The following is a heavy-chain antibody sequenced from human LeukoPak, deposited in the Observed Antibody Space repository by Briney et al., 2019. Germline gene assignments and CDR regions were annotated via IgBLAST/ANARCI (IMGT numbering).Heavy chain of an antibody. CDR2: ISSSGST. J-gene: IGHJ4*02. CDR3: ARVRQWLD. V-gene: IGHV4-61*02. D-gene: IGHD6-19*01. Sequence: SQTLSLTCTVSGDSISSGDYYWSWIRQPAGKGLEWIGRISSSGSTNYNPSLKSRVTISVDTSKNQFSLKLSSVTAADTAVYYCARVRQWLDWGQGTLVTVSS. CDR1: GDSISSGDYY.